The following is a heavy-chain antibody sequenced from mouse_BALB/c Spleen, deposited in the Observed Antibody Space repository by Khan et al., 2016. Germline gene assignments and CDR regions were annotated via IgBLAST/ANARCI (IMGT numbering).Heavy chain of an antibody. CDR3: ARSKLLRCWYFDG. CDR2: ISYSGVT. CDR1: GYSITSDYA. Sequence: EVQLQESGPGLVKPSQSLSLTCTVTGYSITSDYAWNWIRQFPGNQLEWMGYISYSGVTTYNPSLKSRISITRDTSKNQFFLLLNSMTPEDTATYYCARSKLLRCWYFDGWGAGTTVTVSS. J-gene: IGHJ1*01. V-gene: IGHV3-2*02. D-gene: IGHD1-1*01.